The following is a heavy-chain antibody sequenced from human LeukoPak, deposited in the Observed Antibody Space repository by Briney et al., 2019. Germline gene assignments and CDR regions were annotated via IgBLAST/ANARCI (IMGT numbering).Heavy chain of an antibody. V-gene: IGHV1-69*13. CDR3: AREGGDYVQDYYYYGMDV. D-gene: IGHD4-17*01. CDR2: IIPIFGTA. CDR1: GGTFSSYA. Sequence: SVKLSCKASGGTFSSYAISWVRQAPGQGLEWMGGIIPIFGTANYAQKFQGRVTITADESTSTAYMELSSLRSEDTAVYYCAREGGDYVQDYYYYGMDVWGQGTTVAVSS. J-gene: IGHJ6*02.